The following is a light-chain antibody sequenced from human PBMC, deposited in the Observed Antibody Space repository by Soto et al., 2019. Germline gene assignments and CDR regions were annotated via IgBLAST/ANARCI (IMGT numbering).Light chain of an antibody. CDR1: XXDVGGYNY. Sequence: QSALTQPASVSGSPGQSITISCTGTXXDVGGYNYVSWYQQHPGKAPKLMIYEVSNRPSGVSNRFSGSKSGNTASLTISGLQAEDEADYYCSSYTSSSTRVFGGGTKLTGL. CDR3: SSYTSSSTRV. J-gene: IGLJ3*02. V-gene: IGLV2-14*01. CDR2: EVS.